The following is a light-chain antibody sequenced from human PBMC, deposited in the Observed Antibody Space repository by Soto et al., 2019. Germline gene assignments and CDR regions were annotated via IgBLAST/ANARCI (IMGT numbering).Light chain of an antibody. V-gene: IGKV3-11*01. CDR1: QHISTF. J-gene: IGKJ2*01. CDR3: QQRSYGYT. CDR2: DAS. Sequence: IVLTQSPVTLSLSPGERATLSCRASQHISTFLAWYQHKVGQAPRLLISDASKRAIGTPARFSGSGSGTDFTLTISSLETEDFAVYYCQQRSYGYTLGQGTKLEI.